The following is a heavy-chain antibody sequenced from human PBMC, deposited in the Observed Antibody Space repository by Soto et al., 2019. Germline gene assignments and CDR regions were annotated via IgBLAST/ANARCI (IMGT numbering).Heavy chain of an antibody. J-gene: IGHJ4*02. CDR3: ARRPAHVDTALAFDY. V-gene: IGHV4-34*01. CDR2: INHSGST. D-gene: IGHD5-18*01. Sequence: PSETLSLTCAVYGGSLSGFYWSWIRQSPGKGLEWIGEINHSGSTNYNPSLKSRVTISVDTSKNQFSLKLSSVTAAATAVYYCARRPAHVDTALAFDYWGQGTLVTVSS. CDR1: GGSLSGFY.